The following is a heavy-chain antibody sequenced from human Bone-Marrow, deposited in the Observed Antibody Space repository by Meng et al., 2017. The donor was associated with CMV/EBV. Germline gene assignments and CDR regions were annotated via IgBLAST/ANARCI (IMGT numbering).Heavy chain of an antibody. Sequence: GGSLRLSCAASGFTFSSYGMHWVRQAPGKGLEWVSSISGGSTYYADSRKGRFTISRDNAKKSVFLQMNRLSVEDTATYYCARGTAATGALGFDRWGRGSLVTVDS. J-gene: IGHJ5*02. D-gene: IGHD3-10*01. CDR3: ARGTAATGALGFDR. V-gene: IGHV3-21*01. CDR1: GFTFSSYG. CDR2: ISGGST.